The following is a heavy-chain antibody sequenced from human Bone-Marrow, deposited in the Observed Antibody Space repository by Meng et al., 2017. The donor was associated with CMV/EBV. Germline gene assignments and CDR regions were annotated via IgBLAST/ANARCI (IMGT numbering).Heavy chain of an antibody. CDR3: AKDLSIGDPLEWLLFYYYGMDV. CDR1: GFTFSSYG. Sequence: GESLKISCAASGFTFSSYGMHWVRQAPGKGLEWVAFIRYDGSNKYYADSVKGRFTISRDNSKNTLYLKMNSLRAEDTAVYYCAKDLSIGDPLEWLLFYYYGMDVWGQGNTVTVSS. D-gene: IGHD3-3*01. V-gene: IGHV3-30*02. J-gene: IGHJ6*02. CDR2: IRYDGSNK.